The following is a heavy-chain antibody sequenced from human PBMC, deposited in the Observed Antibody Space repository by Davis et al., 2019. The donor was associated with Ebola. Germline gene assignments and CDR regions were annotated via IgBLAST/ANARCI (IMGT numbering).Heavy chain of an antibody. CDR1: GASFSGYY. CDR2: INQSGST. J-gene: IGHJ6*04. D-gene: IGHD6-19*01. V-gene: IGHV4-34*01. Sequence: SQTLSLTCAVHGASFSGYYWSWIRQPPGKGLEWIGEINQSGSTNYNPSLKSRVTISLDTSKNQFSLKLNSVTAADTAVYYCVRFAVAQRAGMDVWGKGTTVTVSS. CDR3: VRFAVAQRAGMDV.